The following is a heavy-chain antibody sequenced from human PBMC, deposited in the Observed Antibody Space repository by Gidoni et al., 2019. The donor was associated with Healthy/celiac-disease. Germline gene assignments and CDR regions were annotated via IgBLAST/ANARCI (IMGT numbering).Heavy chain of an antibody. J-gene: IGHJ4*02. CDR3: ARELVERFFIFDY. D-gene: IGHD3-3*01. V-gene: IGHV4-38-2*02. CDR2: IYHSGST. Sequence: QVQLQESGPGLVKPSETLSLTCTVSGCSISSGYYWGWIRQPPGKGLEWIGSIYHSGSTYYNPSLKSRVTISVDTSKNQFSLKLSSVTAADTAVYYCARELVERFFIFDYWGQGTLVTVSS. CDR1: GCSISSGYY.